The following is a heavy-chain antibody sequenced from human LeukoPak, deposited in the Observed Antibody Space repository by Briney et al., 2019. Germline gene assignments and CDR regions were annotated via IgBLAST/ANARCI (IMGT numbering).Heavy chain of an antibody. Sequence: SSETLSLTCAVYGGSFSGYYWSWIRQPPGKGLEWIGEINHSGGANYNPSLKSRVTISVDTSKNQFSLKLSSVTAADTAVYYCARGVFWSGYPLGNWFDPWGQGTLVTVSS. CDR2: INHSGGA. J-gene: IGHJ5*02. V-gene: IGHV4-34*01. CDR3: ARGVFWSGYPLGNWFDP. D-gene: IGHD3-3*01. CDR1: GGSFSGYY.